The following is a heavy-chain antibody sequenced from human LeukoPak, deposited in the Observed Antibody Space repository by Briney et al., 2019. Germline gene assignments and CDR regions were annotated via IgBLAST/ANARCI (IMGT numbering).Heavy chain of an antibody. CDR3: AKDWIQFNRVFDCFDS. V-gene: IGHV3-23*01. Sequence: GGSLRLSCEASGFTFSSYAMSWVRQAPGKGLEWVATIGNTETFYADSVTGRFTISRDNSKNTVNLQMNRLRVEDTAIYYCAKDWIQFNRVFDCFDSWGQGTLVTVSS. CDR1: GFTFSSYA. J-gene: IGHJ4*02. CDR2: IGNTET. D-gene: IGHD5-18*01.